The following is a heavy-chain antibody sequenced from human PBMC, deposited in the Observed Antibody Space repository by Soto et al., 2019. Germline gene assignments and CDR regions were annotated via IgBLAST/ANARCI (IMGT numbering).Heavy chain of an antibody. D-gene: IGHD3-16*01. CDR3: ARVGYVWGSYAFDI. CDR1: GYTFTSYA. CDR2: INAGNGNT. J-gene: IGHJ3*02. Sequence: ASLKVTCKASGYTFTSYAMHWVRQAPGQRLEWMGWINAGNGNTKYSQKFQGRVTITRDTSASTAYMELSSLRSEDTAVYYCARVGYVWGSYAFDIWGQGTMVTVSS. V-gene: IGHV1-3*01.